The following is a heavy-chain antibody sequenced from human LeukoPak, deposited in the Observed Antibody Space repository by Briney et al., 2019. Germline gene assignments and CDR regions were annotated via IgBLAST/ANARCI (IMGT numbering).Heavy chain of an antibody. D-gene: IGHD2-15*01. V-gene: IGHV1-2*02. CDR3: ARGGGYCSGGSCYSIDF. Sequence: WASVKVSCKASGYTFTSYYMHWVRQAPGQGLEWMGWLNPKSGGTNYAQKFHGRVTMTRDTSVSTAYLEVSNLRSDDTAVYYCARGGGYCSGGSCYSIDFWGQGTLVTVSS. CDR2: LNPKSGGT. J-gene: IGHJ4*02. CDR1: GYTFTSYY.